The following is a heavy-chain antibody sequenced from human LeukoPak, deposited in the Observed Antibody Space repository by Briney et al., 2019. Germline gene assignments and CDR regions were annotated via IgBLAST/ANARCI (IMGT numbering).Heavy chain of an antibody. V-gene: IGHV3-30*02. D-gene: IGHD5-12*01. CDR3: AKESDSGYHSEGPKN. Sequence: PGGSLRLSCAASGFHLSDYGMHWVRQAPGKGLEWVAFVRNDGSNEYYVGSVKGRFTISRDKSKNTLYLQMNSLRVEDTAVYSCAKESDSGYHSEGPKNWGLGTLVTVSS. J-gene: IGHJ4*02. CDR2: VRNDGSNE. CDR1: GFHLSDYG.